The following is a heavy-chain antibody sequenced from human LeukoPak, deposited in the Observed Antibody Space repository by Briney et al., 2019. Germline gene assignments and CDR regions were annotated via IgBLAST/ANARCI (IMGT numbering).Heavy chain of an antibody. D-gene: IGHD1-26*01. V-gene: IGHV1-18*01. CDR3: ARGYMGVTSYFDY. CDR2: ISAYNGNT. CDR1: GYTFTNYG. J-gene: IGHJ4*02. Sequence: ASVKVSCKSSGYTFTNYGFSWVRQAPGQGLKWLAWISAYNGNTIYAQKVQGRVTVTTDTSTSTAYMEMRSLRSDDTAVYYCARGYMGVTSYFDYWGQGTRVTISS.